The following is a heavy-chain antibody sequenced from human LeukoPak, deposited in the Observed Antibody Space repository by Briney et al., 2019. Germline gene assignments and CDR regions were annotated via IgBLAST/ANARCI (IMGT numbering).Heavy chain of an antibody. CDR3: AKERLKYFDY. CDR1: GFTFSSYN. D-gene: IGHD6-19*01. J-gene: IGHJ4*02. Sequence: GGSLRLSCAASGFTFSSYNMNWVRQAPGKGLEWVSSITSSSSYIYYADSVKGRFTISRDKSKNSLYLQMNSLRTEDTALYYCAKERLKYFDYWGQGTLVTVSS. V-gene: IGHV3-21*04. CDR2: ITSSSSYI.